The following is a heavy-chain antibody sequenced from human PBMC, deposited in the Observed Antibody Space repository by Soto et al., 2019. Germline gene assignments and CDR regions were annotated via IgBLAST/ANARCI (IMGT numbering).Heavy chain of an antibody. Sequence: EVQLLESGGGLVQPGGSLRLSCAASGFSFSRSAMTWVRQAPGKGLEWVSGISGSGGRTYYADSVKGRFTISIDSSQNTLDLQMNSLRAEEPAVYYCAKVDHAYDILTGYYPDYWGQGTLVTVSS. V-gene: IGHV3-23*01. CDR2: ISGSGGRT. J-gene: IGHJ4*02. CDR1: GFSFSRSA. D-gene: IGHD3-9*01. CDR3: AKVDHAYDILTGYYPDY.